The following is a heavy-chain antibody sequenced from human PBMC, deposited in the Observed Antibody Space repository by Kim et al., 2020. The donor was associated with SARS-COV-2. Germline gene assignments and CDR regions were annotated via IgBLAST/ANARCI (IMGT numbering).Heavy chain of an antibody. CDR2: INPSGGDT. CDR3: ARAPPYDSSGYYLKYNYYYGMDV. Sequence: ASVTVSCKASGYTFTNYFIHWVRQAPGQGLQWMGIINPSGGDTTYAQKFQGRVTMTRDTSTSTVYMELSSLRSEDTAVYYCARAPPYDSSGYYLKYNYYYGMDVWGQGTTVTVSS. D-gene: IGHD3-22*01. J-gene: IGHJ6*02. CDR1: GYTFTNYF. V-gene: IGHV1-46*01.